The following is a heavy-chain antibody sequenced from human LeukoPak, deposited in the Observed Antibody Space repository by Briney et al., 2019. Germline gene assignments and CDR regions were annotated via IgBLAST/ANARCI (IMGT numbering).Heavy chain of an antibody. CDR1: GYSISSGYY. CDR2: IYHSGST. V-gene: IGHV4-38-2*02. Sequence: RPSETLSLTCTVSGYSISSGYYWGWIRQPPGKGLEWIGSIYHSGSTYYNPSLKSRVTISVDTSKNQFTLKLSSVTAADTAVYYCARGRYGWLPFDYWGQGTLVTVSS. CDR3: ARGRYGWLPFDY. D-gene: IGHD3-16*01. J-gene: IGHJ4*02.